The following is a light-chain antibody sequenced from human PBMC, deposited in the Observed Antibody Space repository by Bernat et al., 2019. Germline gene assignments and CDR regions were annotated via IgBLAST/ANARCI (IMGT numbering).Light chain of an antibody. CDR3: QQYKSYPLS. J-gene: IGKJ4*01. CDR2: GAS. CDR1: QGIDRY. V-gene: IGKV1-16*01. Sequence: DIQMTQSPSSLSASVGDRVTITCRASQGIDRYLAWFQQKPGKAPESLIYGASSLQSGVPSRFSGSGSGTYFTLTISSLQHEDFTTYYCQQYKSYPLSLGGGSKV.